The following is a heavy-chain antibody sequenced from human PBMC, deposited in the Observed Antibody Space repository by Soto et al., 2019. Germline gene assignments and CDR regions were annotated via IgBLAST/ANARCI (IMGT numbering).Heavy chain of an antibody. CDR3: ARNAPSSGLFDY. Sequence: QVQLVQSGAEVKKPGASVKVSCKASGYTFTSYDINWVRQATGQGLEWMGWMNPSSGNTGYARKFQGSVTMTRDTAISTAYMELSSLTSEDTAVYYCARNAPSSGLFDYWGQGALVTVSS. D-gene: IGHD3-16*01. CDR1: GYTFTSYD. V-gene: IGHV1-8*01. J-gene: IGHJ4*02. CDR2: MNPSSGNT.